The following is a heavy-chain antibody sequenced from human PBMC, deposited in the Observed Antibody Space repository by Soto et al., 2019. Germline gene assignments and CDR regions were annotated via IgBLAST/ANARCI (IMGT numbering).Heavy chain of an antibody. V-gene: IGHV4-38-2*01. CDR1: AYSSTNAYY. CDR2: IYRSGNT. CDR3: ARGENDAFDI. Sequence: SETLLRTCAVSAYSSTNAYYWAWIRQPPGEWLEWIGSIYRSGNTYYSASLKSRVNISVDTSENHFSLKLISVTAADTAVSYCARGENDAFDIGGQGPMVT. J-gene: IGHJ3*02.